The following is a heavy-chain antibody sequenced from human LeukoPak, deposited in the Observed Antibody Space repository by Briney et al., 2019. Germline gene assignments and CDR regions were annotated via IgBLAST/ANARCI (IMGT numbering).Heavy chain of an antibody. Sequence: GSGPTLVNPTQTLTLTCTFSGFSLSTSGVGVGWIRQPPGKALEWLALIYWDDVKRYSPSLKSRLTITKDTSKNQVVLTMTNMDPVDTATYYCAHKPEGNVWGSYRYFDYWGQGTLVTVSS. D-gene: IGHD3-16*02. CDR2: IYWDDVK. J-gene: IGHJ4*02. V-gene: IGHV2-5*02. CDR1: GFSLSTSGVG. CDR3: AHKPEGNVWGSYRYFDY.